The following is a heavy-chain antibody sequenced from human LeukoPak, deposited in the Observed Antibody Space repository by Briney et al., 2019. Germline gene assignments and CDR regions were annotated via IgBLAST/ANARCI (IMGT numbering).Heavy chain of an antibody. CDR2: ISAYNGNT. CDR3: ARESGVRGVFNIHQSRGIDY. J-gene: IGHJ4*02. D-gene: IGHD3-10*01. V-gene: IGHV1-18*01. CDR1: GYTFTSYG. Sequence: ASVKVSCKASGYTFTSYGISWVRQAPGQGLEWMGWISAYNGNTNYAQKLQGRVTMTTDTSTSTAYMELRSLRSDDTAVYYCARESGVRGVFNIHQSRGIDYWGQGTLVTVSS.